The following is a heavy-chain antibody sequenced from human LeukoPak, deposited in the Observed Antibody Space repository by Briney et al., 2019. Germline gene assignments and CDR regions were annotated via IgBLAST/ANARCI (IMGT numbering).Heavy chain of an antibody. Sequence: SETLSLTCTFSGGSISSYYWIWIRQPPGKGLEWIGFIYYSGNTNYNPSLKSRVTISVDTSKNQFSLKLRSVTAADTAVYYCARTPPYSGSYYLNWFDPWGQGTLVTVSS. J-gene: IGHJ5*02. CDR2: IYYSGNT. D-gene: IGHD1-26*01. V-gene: IGHV4-59*01. CDR3: ARTPPYSGSYYLNWFDP. CDR1: GGSISSYY.